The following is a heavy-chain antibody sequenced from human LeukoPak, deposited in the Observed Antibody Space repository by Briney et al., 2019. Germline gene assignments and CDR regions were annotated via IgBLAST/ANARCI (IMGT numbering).Heavy chain of an antibody. CDR1: GFTFSGYS. D-gene: IGHD4-11*01. J-gene: IGHJ4*02. V-gene: IGHV3-21*04. CDR3: ASNYGG. Sequence: RSGGSLRLSCTASGFTFSGYSMNWVRQAPGKGLEWVSSFGTRSTSIYHAGSVKGRFAISRDNAKNSLSLQMNSLRAEDTAVYYCASNYGGWGQGTLVTVSS. CDR2: FGTRSTSI.